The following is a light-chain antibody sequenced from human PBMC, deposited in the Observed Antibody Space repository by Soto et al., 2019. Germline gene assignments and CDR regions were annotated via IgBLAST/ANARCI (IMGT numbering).Light chain of an antibody. CDR3: QHYNSYWDT. V-gene: IGKV1-5*03. J-gene: IGKJ2*01. CDR1: QSISSG. CDR2: KAS. Sequence: DIQMTQSSSTLSAAVGDRFNITCLASQSISSGLAWYQQKPGKAPKLLIYKASSLESGVPSRFRGSGSGTEFTLTITSLQPDDFANSYSQHYNSYWDTFGQGTKVDIK.